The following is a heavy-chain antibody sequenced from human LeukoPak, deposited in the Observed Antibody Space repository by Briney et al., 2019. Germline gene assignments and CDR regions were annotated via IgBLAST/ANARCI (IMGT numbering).Heavy chain of an antibody. Sequence: SETLSLTCTVSGGSISSGSYYWGWIRQPAGKGLEWIGRIYTSGSTNYNPSLKSRVTISVDTSKNQFSLKLSSVTAADTAVYYCARARITGTLSEFDYWGQGTLVTVSS. CDR1: GGSISSGSYY. J-gene: IGHJ4*02. D-gene: IGHD1-20*01. V-gene: IGHV4-61*02. CDR2: IYTSGST. CDR3: ARARITGTLSEFDY.